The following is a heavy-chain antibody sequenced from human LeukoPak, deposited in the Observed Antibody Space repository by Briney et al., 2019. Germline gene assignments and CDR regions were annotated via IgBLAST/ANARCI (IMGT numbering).Heavy chain of an antibody. CDR1: GYTLTSYD. V-gene: IGHV1-18*01. CDR2: MNPNSGNT. Sequence: ASVKVSCKASGYTLTSYDINWARQATGQGLEWMGWMNPNSGNTNYAQKLQGRVTMTTDTSTSTAYMELRSLRSDDTAVYYCAREVGYYYMDVWGKGTTVTVSS. CDR3: AREVGYYYMDV. J-gene: IGHJ6*03.